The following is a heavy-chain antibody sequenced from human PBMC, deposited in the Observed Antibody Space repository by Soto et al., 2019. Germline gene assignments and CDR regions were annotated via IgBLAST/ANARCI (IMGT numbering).Heavy chain of an antibody. D-gene: IGHD2-2*01. Sequence: SSVTMSLTCAVYGGSFSGFYWSLVSKQPGKGLEWIGYIYYSGSTYYNPSLKSRVTISVDTSKNQFSLKLSSVTAADTAVYYCARAGIVVVPDGSDWFDPWGQGTLVTVSS. CDR1: GGSFSGFY. CDR3: ARAGIVVVPDGSDWFDP. J-gene: IGHJ5*02. CDR2: IYYSGST. V-gene: IGHV4-31*11.